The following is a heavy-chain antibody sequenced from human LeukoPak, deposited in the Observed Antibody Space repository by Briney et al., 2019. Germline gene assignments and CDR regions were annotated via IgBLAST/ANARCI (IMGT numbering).Heavy chain of an antibody. Sequence: SVKVSCKASGGTFSSYVINWVRQAPGQGLEWMGGIIPIFSTANYAQKFQGRVTITADKSTSTAYMELSSLRSEDTAVYYCAMGVGAPEDLAVAADFDYWGQGTLVTVSS. V-gene: IGHV1-69*06. CDR1: GGTFSSYV. CDR2: IIPIFSTA. D-gene: IGHD6-19*01. CDR3: AMGVGAPEDLAVAADFDY. J-gene: IGHJ4*02.